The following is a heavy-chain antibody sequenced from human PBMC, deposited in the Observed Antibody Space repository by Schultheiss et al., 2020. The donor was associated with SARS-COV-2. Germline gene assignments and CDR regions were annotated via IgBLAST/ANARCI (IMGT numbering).Heavy chain of an antibody. V-gene: IGHV4-31*03. D-gene: IGHD3-22*01. J-gene: IGHJ6*02. CDR2: IYYSGST. Sequence: SQTLSLTCTVSGGSISSGGYYWSWIRQHPGKGLEWIGYIYYSGSTNYNPSLKSRVSISVDTSTNQFSLKLNSVTPADTAVYYCARDGAGYHYDRSGYYFNYGMDVWGQGTTVTVSS. CDR3: ARDGAGYHYDRSGYYFNYGMDV. CDR1: GGSISSGGYY.